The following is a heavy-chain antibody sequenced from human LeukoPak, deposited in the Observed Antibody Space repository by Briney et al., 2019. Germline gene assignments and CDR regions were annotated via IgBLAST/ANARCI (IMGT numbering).Heavy chain of an antibody. CDR1: GFTFSSYG. V-gene: IGHV3-33*08. J-gene: IGHJ4*02. D-gene: IGHD6-13*01. CDR2: IWYDGSNK. CDR3: ARGAAAGLRRYYFDY. Sequence: QSGGSLRLSCAASGFTFSSYGMHWVRQAPGKGLEWVAVIWYDGSNKYYADSVKGRFTISRDNSKNTLYLQMNSLRAEDTAVYYCARGAAAGLRRYYFDYWGQGTLVTVSS.